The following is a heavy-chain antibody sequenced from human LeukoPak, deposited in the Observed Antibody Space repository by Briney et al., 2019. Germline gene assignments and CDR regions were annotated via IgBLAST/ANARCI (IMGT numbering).Heavy chain of an antibody. CDR2: IYHSGST. Sequence: SETLSLTCTVSGYSVSSGYYWGWIRQPPGKGLEWIGSIYHSGSTYYNPSLKSRVTISVDTSKNQFSLKLSPVTAADTAVYYCARALEGDYWGQGTLVTVSS. J-gene: IGHJ4*02. CDR1: GYSVSSGYY. V-gene: IGHV4-38-2*02. CDR3: ARALEGDY. D-gene: IGHD1-1*01.